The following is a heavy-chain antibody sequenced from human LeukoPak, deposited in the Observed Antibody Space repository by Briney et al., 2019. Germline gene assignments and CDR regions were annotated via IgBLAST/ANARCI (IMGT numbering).Heavy chain of an antibody. CDR2: ITGAGGST. V-gene: IGHV3-43*02. CDR1: GFTFDDSA. CDR3: AKATGYTSGWYGYHSDF. D-gene: IGHD6-19*01. J-gene: IGHJ4*02. Sequence: PGGSLRLSCAASGFTFDDSAIHWVRQAPGKGLEWVSLITGAGGSTYYADSVKGRFTISRDNSKSSLYLQMNSLRTEDTALYYCAKATGYTSGWYGYHSDFWGQGTLVSVSS.